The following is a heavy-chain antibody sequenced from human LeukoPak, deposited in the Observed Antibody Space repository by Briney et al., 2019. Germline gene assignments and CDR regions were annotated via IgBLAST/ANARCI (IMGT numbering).Heavy chain of an antibody. CDR2: ISYDGSNK. D-gene: IGHD3-10*01. V-gene: IGHV3-30-3*01. CDR1: GFTFSSYA. Sequence: GSLRLSCAASGFTFSSYAMHWVRQAPGKGLEWVAVISYDGSNKYYADSVKGRFTISRDNSKNTLYLQMNSLRAEDTAVYYCARVEGVRGVKFDYWGQGTLVTVSS. CDR3: ARVEGVRGVKFDY. J-gene: IGHJ4*02.